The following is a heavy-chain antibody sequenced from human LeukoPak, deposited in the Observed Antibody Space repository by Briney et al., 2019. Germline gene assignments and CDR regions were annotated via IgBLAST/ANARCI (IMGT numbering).Heavy chain of an antibody. Sequence: GGSLRLSCTASGSSGFTFISAWMSWVRQAPGKGLGWVGRIKSKTDGGTTDYAAPVKGRFTISRDDSKTTVFLQMNSLKTEDTAVYYCTTVQDYGEAGDWGQGTLVTVSS. J-gene: IGHJ4*02. CDR3: TTVQDYGEAGD. CDR1: GFTFISAW. V-gene: IGHV3-15*01. CDR2: IKSKTDGGTT. D-gene: IGHD4-17*01.